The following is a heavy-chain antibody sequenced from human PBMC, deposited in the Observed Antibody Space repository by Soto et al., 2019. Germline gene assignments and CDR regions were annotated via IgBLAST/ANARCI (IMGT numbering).Heavy chain of an antibody. Sequence: PGGSLRLSCAASGFTFSSYGMHWVRKAPGTGLEWVAVISNDGSKEYYAASVKGRFTISRDNSRNMLFLQMNSLRAEDTAVYYCADPGSTDLDVWGQGTTVTVSS. CDR2: ISNDGSKE. D-gene: IGHD3-10*01. CDR3: ADPGSTDLDV. J-gene: IGHJ6*02. CDR1: GFTFSSYG. V-gene: IGHV3-30*03.